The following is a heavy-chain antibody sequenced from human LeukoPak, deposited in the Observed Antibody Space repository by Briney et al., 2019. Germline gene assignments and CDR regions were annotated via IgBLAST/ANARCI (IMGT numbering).Heavy chain of an antibody. CDR1: GFTFNTYA. V-gene: IGHV3-23*01. CDR3: AKTTVGYSSGRYPGWPADC. J-gene: IGHJ4*02. Sequence: GVSLRLSCAASGFTFNTYAIYWVRQAPGKGLEWVSGICGSGGCTYYADSVKGRFTISRDNSKNTVYLQMNSLTADDTAIYYCAKTTVGYSSGRYPGWPADCRGQGTLVTVSS. CDR2: ICGSGGCT. D-gene: IGHD6-19*01.